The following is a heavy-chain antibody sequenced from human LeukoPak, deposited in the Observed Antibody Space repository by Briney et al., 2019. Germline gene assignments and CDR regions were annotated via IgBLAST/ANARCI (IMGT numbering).Heavy chain of an antibody. CDR1: GGSFSGYY. CDR2: INHSGST. Sequence: SETLSLTCAGYGGSFSGYYWSWIRQPPGKGLEWIGEINHSGSTNYNPSLKSRVTISVDTSKNQFSLKLSSVTAADTAVYYCARGSTGPQDAFDIWGQGTMVTVSS. J-gene: IGHJ3*02. CDR3: ARGSTGPQDAFDI. V-gene: IGHV4-34*01.